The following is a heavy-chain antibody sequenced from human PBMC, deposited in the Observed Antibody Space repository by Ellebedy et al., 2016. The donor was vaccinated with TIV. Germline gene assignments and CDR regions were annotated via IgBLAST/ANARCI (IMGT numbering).Heavy chain of an antibody. CDR1: GGPFSGNA. J-gene: IGHJ4*02. CDR3: AASSFYGTMILH. CDR2: IIPISDSA. D-gene: IGHD3-22*01. V-gene: IGHV1-69*13. Sequence: AASVKVSCKASGGPFSGNAIIWVRQAPGQGLEWMGGIIPISDSANYAHQFQGRVTIIADRSTSTATLELSSLRSDDTAVYYCAASSFYGTMILHWGQGTLVTVSS.